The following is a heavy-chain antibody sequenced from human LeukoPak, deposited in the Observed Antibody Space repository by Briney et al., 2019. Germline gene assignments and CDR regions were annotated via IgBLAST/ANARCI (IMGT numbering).Heavy chain of an antibody. CDR3: AKEGYYGSGSFPDY. CDR2: ISHDGSNE. Sequence: GGSLRLSCAGSGFTFSSYGMHWVRRAPGKGLEWVAVISHDGSNEYYADSVKGRFTISRDNSKNTLYLQMNSLRPEDTAVYYCAKEGYYGSGSFPDYWGQGTLVTVSS. V-gene: IGHV3-30*18. J-gene: IGHJ4*02. D-gene: IGHD3-10*01. CDR1: GFTFSSYG.